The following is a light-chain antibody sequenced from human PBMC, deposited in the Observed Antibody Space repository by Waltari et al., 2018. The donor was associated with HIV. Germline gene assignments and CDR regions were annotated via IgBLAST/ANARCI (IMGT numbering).Light chain of an antibody. V-gene: IGLV3-25*03. CDR2: KDS. Sequence: SYELTQPPSVSVSPGPTARLTCSGDALPNQYVYWYQQKTGQAPLLMIYKDSERPSGIPERFSGSSSGTIVTLTISGVQAEDEADYYCQSADSSGTYLVFGGGTKLTVL. CDR3: QSADSSGTYLV. J-gene: IGLJ3*02. CDR1: ALPNQY.